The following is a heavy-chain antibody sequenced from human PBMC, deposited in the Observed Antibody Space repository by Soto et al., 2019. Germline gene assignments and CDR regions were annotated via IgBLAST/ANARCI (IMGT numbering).Heavy chain of an antibody. Sequence: GSLRLSCAASGFTVSSNYMSWVRQAPGKGLEWVSLISSSGSTYYADSVKGRFTISRDNSKNTLYLQMNTLRAEDTAVYYCAGAGAKFRFDYWGQGALVTLSS. D-gene: IGHD3-10*01. J-gene: IGHJ4*02. CDR3: AGAGAKFRFDY. CDR2: ISSSGST. CDR1: GFTVSSNY. V-gene: IGHV3-53*01.